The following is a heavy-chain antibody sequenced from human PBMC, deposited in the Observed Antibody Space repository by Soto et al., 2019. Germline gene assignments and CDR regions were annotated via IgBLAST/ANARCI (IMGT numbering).Heavy chain of an antibody. V-gene: IGHV4-31*03. CDR1: GGSISSGGYY. J-gene: IGHJ4*02. CDR3: ARGRTSSPTPGDY. CDR2: IYYSGST. Sequence: QVQLQESGPGLVKPSQTLSLTCTVSGGSISSGGYYWSWIRQHPGKGLEWIGYIYYSGSTYYNPSLKSRFTISVDTSKNQLSLKLSSVTAADTAVYYCARGRTSSPTPGDYWGQGTLVTVSS. D-gene: IGHD2-2*01.